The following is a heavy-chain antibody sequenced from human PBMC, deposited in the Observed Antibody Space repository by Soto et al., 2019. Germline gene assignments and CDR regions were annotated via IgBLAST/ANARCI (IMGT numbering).Heavy chain of an antibody. Sequence: GGSLRLSCAASGFTFSSYAMHWVRQAPGKGLEWVAVISYDGSNKYYADSVKGRFTISRDNSKNTLYLQMNSLRAEDTAVYYCAKEIRATSKHEKRRYYGMDVWGQGTTVTVSS. CDR1: GFTFSSYA. CDR2: ISYDGSNK. V-gene: IGHV3-30*04. D-gene: IGHD6-25*01. CDR3: AKEIRATSKHEKRRYYGMDV. J-gene: IGHJ6*02.